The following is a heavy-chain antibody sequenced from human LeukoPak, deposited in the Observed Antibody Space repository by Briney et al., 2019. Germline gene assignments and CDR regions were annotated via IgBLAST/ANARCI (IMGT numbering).Heavy chain of an antibody. CDR1: PGSISSYY. CDR3: ARHGKYSSADYYYYGMDV. J-gene: IGHJ6*02. CDR2: IHYSGST. V-gene: IGHV4-59*08. Sequence: SETLSLTCTVSPGSISSYYWSWIRQPPGKGLEWIGYIHYSGSTNYNPSLKSRVTISVDTSKNQFSLKLSSVTAADTAVYYCARHGKYSSADYYYYGMDVWGQGTTVTVSS. D-gene: IGHD6-25*01.